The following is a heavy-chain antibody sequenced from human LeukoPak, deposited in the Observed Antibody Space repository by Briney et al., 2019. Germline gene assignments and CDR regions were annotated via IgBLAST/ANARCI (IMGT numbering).Heavy chain of an antibody. CDR3: ARHDLRGRYYDSSGSDY. V-gene: IGHV4-39*01. CDR2: IYYSGST. D-gene: IGHD3-22*01. CDR1: GGSISSSSYY. Sequence: QSSETLSLTCTVSGGSISSSSYYWGWIRQPPGKGLEWIGSIYYSGSTYYNPSLTRRVTISVDTSKNQFSLTLSSVTAADTAVYYCARHDLRGRYYDSSGSDYWGQGTLVTVSS. J-gene: IGHJ4*02.